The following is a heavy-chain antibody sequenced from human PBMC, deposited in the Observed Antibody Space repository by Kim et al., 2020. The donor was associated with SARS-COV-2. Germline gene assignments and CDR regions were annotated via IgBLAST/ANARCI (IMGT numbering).Heavy chain of an antibody. CDR3: ARAVAAAGYYYGMDV. V-gene: IGHV1-69*04. J-gene: IGHJ6*02. D-gene: IGHD6-13*01. Sequence: QTYQGRVTITADKSTSTAYMELSSLRSEDTAVYYCARAVAAAGYYYGMDVWGQGTTVTVSS.